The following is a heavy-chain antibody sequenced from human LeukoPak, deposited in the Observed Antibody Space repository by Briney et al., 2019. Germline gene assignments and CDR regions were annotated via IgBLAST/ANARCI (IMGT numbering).Heavy chain of an antibody. V-gene: IGHV1-18*01. J-gene: IGHJ6*02. CDR3: AREREVRGVYGMDV. D-gene: IGHD3-10*01. CDR1: GYTFTSYG. CDR2: ISAYNGNT. Sequence: ASVKVSCKASGYTFTSYGISWVRQAPGQGLEWMGWISAYNGNTNYAQKLQGRVTITADESTSTAYMELSSLRSEDTAVYYCAREREVRGVYGMDVWGQGTTVTVSS.